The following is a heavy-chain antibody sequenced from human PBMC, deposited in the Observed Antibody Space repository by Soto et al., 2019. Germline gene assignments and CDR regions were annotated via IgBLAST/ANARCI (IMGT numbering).Heavy chain of an antibody. D-gene: IGHD2-2*01. J-gene: IGHJ6*02. CDR3: FCPPYGYQLPAGYYYGMDV. CDR1: GLTVSGKKY. V-gene: IGHV3-53*01. Sequence: PGGSLRLSCAASGLTVSGKKYVAWVRQAPGKGLEWVSALYDVDGSFYSDSVKGRFTTSSDSSKTTVYLQMNDLRPADTAVYYCFCPPYGYQLPAGYYYGMDVWGQGTTVTVYS. CDR2: LYDVDGS.